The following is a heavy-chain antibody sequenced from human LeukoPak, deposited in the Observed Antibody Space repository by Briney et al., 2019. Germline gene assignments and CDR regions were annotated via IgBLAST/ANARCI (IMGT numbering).Heavy chain of an antibody. Sequence: GGSLRLSCAASGFTFNSFAMSWVRQAPGKGLEWVSGIDESGAGTFYADSVEGRFTISRDNSKNTLFLQMNSLRVEDTAVYYCANTHDYGDYWGQGTLVTVSS. CDR2: IDESGAGT. CDR1: GFTFNSFA. CDR3: ANTHDYGDY. V-gene: IGHV3-23*01. J-gene: IGHJ4*02.